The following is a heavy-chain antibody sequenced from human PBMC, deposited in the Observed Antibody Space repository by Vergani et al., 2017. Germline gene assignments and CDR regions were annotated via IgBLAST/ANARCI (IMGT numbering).Heavy chain of an antibody. CDR2: TWYDGNNK. CDR3: ARDLRLRGSRFDP. CDR1: GFTFNQYG. D-gene: IGHD3-16*01. J-gene: IGHJ5*02. Sequence: QVQLVESGGGVVQPGRSLRLSCAASGFTFNQYGMHWVRQAPGKGLEGVAVTWYDGNNKQYADSVKGRFTISRDNSKSTMYLQKNSLRDEDTGVYYCARDLRLRGSRFDPWGQGTLITVSS. V-gene: IGHV3-33*01.